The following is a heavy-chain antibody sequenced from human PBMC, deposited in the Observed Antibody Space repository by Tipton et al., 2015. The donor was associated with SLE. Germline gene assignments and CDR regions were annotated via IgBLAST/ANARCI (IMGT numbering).Heavy chain of an antibody. Sequence: TLSLTCTVSGGSISSYYWSWIRQPPGKGLEWIGYIHYSGSTNYNPSLKSRVTISVDTSKNQFSLKLSSVTAADTAVYYCARALGYYDSSGYYPYYFDYWGQGTLVTVSS. CDR2: IHYSGST. CDR3: ARALGYYDSSGYYPYYFDY. J-gene: IGHJ4*02. CDR1: GGSISSYY. D-gene: IGHD3-22*01. V-gene: IGHV4-59*12.